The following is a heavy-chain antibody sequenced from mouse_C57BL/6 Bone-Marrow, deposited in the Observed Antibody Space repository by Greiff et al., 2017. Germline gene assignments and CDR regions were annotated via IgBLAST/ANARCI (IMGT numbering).Heavy chain of an antibody. D-gene: IGHD1-2*01. CDR1: GYAFTNYL. J-gene: IGHJ2*01. Sequence: VQLQQSGAELVRPGTSVKVSCKASGYAFTNYLIEWVKQRPGQGLEWIGVINPGSGGTNYNEKFKGKATLTADKSSSTAYMQLSSLTSEDSAVYFCAREMATAYFDYWGQGTTLTVSS. CDR2: INPGSGGT. V-gene: IGHV1-54*01. CDR3: AREMATAYFDY.